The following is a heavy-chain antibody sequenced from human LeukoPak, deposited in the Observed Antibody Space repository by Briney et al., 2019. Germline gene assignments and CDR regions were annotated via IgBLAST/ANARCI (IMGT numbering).Heavy chain of an antibody. CDR2: ISGSGGST. CDR3: AKDDFWSGRGGYFDY. D-gene: IGHD3-3*01. V-gene: IGHV3-23*01. Sequence: ETLSLTCAVYGGSFSGYYWSWVRQAPGKGLEWVSAISGSGGSTYYADSVKGRFTISRDNSKNTLYLKMNSLRAEDTAVYYCAKDDFWSGRGGYFDYWGQGTLVTVSS. J-gene: IGHJ4*02. CDR1: GGSFSGYY.